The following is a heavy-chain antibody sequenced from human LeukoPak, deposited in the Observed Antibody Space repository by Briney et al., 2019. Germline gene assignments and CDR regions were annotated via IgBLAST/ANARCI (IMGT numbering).Heavy chain of an antibody. CDR2: INPNSGGT. Sequence: GASVKVSCKASGSTFTGYYMHWVRQAPGQGHEWMGWINPNSGGTNYAQKFQGRVTMTRDTSISTAYMELSRLRSDDTAVYYCAREDIGVPAAYARYDYWSQGTLVTVSS. J-gene: IGHJ4*02. CDR1: GSTFTGYY. V-gene: IGHV1-2*02. CDR3: AREDIGVPAAYARYDY. D-gene: IGHD2-2*01.